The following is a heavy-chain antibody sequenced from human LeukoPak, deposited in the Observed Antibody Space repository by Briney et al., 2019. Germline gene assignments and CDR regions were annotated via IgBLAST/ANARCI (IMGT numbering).Heavy chain of an antibody. Sequence: GGSLRLSCAASGFTFSSYAMHWVRQAPGKGLEYVSAISSNGGSTYYANSVKGRFTISRDNSKNTLYLQMGSLRAEDMAVYYCARKGYDFWSARFRVYYMDVWGKGTTVTVSS. CDR3: ARKGYDFWSARFRVYYMDV. V-gene: IGHV3-64*01. CDR1: GFTFSSYA. J-gene: IGHJ6*03. CDR2: ISSNGGST. D-gene: IGHD3-3*01.